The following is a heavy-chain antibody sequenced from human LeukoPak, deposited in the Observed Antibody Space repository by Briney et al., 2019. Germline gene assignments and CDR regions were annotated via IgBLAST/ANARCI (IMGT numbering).Heavy chain of an antibody. V-gene: IGHV3-23*01. J-gene: IGHJ3*02. CDR2: ISGSGGST. CDR3: ARTDRTGALGRFRMRSDAFDI. Sequence: GGSLRLSCAASGFIFRIYGMSWVRQAPGKGLEWVSAISGSGGSTYYADSVKGRFTISRDNSKNTLYLQMDSLRAEDTAVYYCARTDRTGALGRFRMRSDAFDIWGQGTMVTVSS. CDR1: GFIFRIYG. D-gene: IGHD3-3*01.